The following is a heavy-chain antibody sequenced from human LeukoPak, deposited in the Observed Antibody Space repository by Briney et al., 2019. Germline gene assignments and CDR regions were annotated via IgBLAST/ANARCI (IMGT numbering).Heavy chain of an antibody. CDR1: GGSISSYY. CDR2: IYYSGST. V-gene: IGHV4-59*08. D-gene: IGHD1-26*01. CDR3: ARWGGGSYFDQEVAFDI. Sequence: SETLSLTCTVSGGSISSYYWSWIRQPPGKGLEWIGYIYYSGSTNYNPSLKSRVTISVDTSKNQFSLKLSSVTAADTAVYYCARWGGGSYFDQEVAFDIWGQGTMVTVSS. J-gene: IGHJ3*02.